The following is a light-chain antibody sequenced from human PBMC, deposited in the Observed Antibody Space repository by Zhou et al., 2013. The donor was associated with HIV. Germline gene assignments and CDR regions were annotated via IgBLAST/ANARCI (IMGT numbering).Light chain of an antibody. Sequence: DIQMTQSPSSLSASVGDRVTITCRASQSISSYLNWYQQKPGKAPKLLIYAASSLQSGVPSRFSGSGSGTDFTLTISSLQPEDFATYYCQQSYPLCSFGQGTKLEIK. V-gene: IGKV1-39*01. J-gene: IGKJ2*04. CDR2: AAS. CDR3: QQSYPLCS. CDR1: QSISSY.